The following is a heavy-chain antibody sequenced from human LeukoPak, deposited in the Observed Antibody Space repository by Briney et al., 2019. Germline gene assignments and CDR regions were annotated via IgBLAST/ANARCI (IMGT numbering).Heavy chain of an antibody. CDR1: GYTLTSYG. Sequence: ASVKVSCKASGYTLTSYGISWVRQAPGQGLEWMGRISAYDGNTNYAQKLQGRVTMTTDTSTSTAYMELRSLRSDDMAVYYCARTYYDFWSGHLTDYYYGMDVWGQGTTVTVSS. CDR2: ISAYDGNT. V-gene: IGHV1-18*03. J-gene: IGHJ6*02. D-gene: IGHD3-3*01. CDR3: ARTYYDFWSGHLTDYYYGMDV.